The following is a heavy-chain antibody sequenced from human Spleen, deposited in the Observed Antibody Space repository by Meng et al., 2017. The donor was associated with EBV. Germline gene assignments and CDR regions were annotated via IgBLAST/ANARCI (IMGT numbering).Heavy chain of an antibody. Sequence: VQLGQPVSESKKPRAAVKVSGKASEYTFTGYYMHWVRQAPGQGLEWMGWISAYNRNTEYAQKFRGRVTMTTDTSTSTAYLDLRRLRSDDTGVYYCARVSEYDSSGLDYWGQGTLVTVSS. J-gene: IGHJ4*02. CDR3: ARVSEYDSSGLDY. V-gene: IGHV1-18*04. D-gene: IGHD3-22*01. CDR2: ISAYNRNT. CDR1: EYTFTGYY.